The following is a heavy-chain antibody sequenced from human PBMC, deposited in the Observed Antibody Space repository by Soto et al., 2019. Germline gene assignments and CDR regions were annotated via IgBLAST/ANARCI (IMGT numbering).Heavy chain of an antibody. Sequence: GESLKISCKGSGYSFTSYWIAWVRQMPGTGLEWMGIIYPDNSDTRYNPSFQGQVTISTDKSISTAYLQWSSLRASDTAIYYCVRQGATAPTLPLIYFDPWGQGTLVTVSS. CDR2: IYPDNSDT. V-gene: IGHV5-51*01. CDR3: VRQGATAPTLPLIYFDP. D-gene: IGHD2-15*01. CDR1: GYSFTSYW. J-gene: IGHJ5*02.